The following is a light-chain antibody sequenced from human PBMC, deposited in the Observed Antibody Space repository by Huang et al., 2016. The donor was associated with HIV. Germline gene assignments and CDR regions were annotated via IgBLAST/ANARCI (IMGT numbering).Light chain of an antibody. CDR1: QNIVSS. V-gene: IGKV3-15*01. CDR3: QQYYDWPPLS. J-gene: IGKJ4*01. CDR2: GAS. Sequence: EIVMTQSPATLSVSPGERATLSCRARQNIVSSFAWYQQTPGQTPRLLIYGASTRATGIPARFSGSGSETEFTLTISSLQSEDFAVYYCQQYYDWPPLSFGGGTEVEIK.